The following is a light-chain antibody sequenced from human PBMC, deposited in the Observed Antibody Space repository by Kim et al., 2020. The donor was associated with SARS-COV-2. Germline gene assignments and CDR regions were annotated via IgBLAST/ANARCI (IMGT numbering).Light chain of an antibody. CDR1: QSISSS. CDR2: AAS. CDR3: QQYSSYST. Sequence: GDRVTVTCRASQSISSSLAWYQQKPGKAPDLLIYAASTLERGVPSRFSGTGPGTEFTLTISSLQSDDLATYYCQQYSSYSTFGQGTKVDIK. J-gene: IGKJ1*01. V-gene: IGKV1-5*01.